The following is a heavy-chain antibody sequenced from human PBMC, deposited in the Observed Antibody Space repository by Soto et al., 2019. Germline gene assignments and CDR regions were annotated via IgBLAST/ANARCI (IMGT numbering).Heavy chain of an antibody. D-gene: IGHD4-17*01. CDR3: ARDRGATTVIDY. CDR1: GFTFSSYG. J-gene: IGHJ4*02. Sequence: GGSLRLSCAASGFTFSSYGMHWVRQAPGKGLEWVAVIWYDGSNKYYADSVKGRFTISRDNSKNTLYLQMNSLRAEDMAVYYCARDRGATTVIDYWGQGTLVTVSS. CDR2: IWYDGSNK. V-gene: IGHV3-33*01.